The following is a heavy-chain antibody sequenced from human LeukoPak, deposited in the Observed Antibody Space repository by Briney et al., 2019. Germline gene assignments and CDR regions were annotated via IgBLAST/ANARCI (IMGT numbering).Heavy chain of an antibody. D-gene: IGHD1-26*01. CDR2: IYHSGST. CDR3: ARKDSARSPIGY. J-gene: IGHJ4*02. CDR1: GGSISSGGYY. Sequence: PSETLSLTCTVSGGSISSGGYYWSWIRQPPGKGLEWIGYIYHSGSTYNNPSLKSRVTISVDRSKNQFSLKLSSVTAADTAVYYCARKDSARSPIGYWGQGTLVTVSS. V-gene: IGHV4-30-2*01.